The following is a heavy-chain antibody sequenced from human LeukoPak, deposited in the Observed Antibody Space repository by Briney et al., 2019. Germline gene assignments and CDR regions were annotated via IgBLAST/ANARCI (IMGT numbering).Heavy chain of an antibody. Sequence: PGGSLRLSCAASGFTFSSYGMHWVRQAPGKGLEWVAVISYDGSNKCYADSVKGRFTISRDNSKSTLYLQMNSLRAEDTAVYYCAKDRAAAGSPKYFQHWGQGTLVTVSS. V-gene: IGHV3-30*18. J-gene: IGHJ1*01. CDR2: ISYDGSNK. D-gene: IGHD6-13*01. CDR1: GFTFSSYG. CDR3: AKDRAAAGSPKYFQH.